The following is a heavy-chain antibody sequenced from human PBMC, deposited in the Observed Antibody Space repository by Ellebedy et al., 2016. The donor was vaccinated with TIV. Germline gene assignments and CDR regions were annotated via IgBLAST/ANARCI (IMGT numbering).Heavy chain of an antibody. CDR1: GYTFTSYA. CDR3: ARDRDYGTFDY. D-gene: IGHD4-17*01. Sequence: AASVKVSCKASGYTFTSYAMHWVRQAPGQRLEWMGWINAGNGNTKYPQKFQGRVTITRDTSASTAYMELSSLRSEDTAVYYCARDRDYGTFDYWGQGTLVTVSS. J-gene: IGHJ4*02. CDR2: INAGNGNT. V-gene: IGHV1-3*01.